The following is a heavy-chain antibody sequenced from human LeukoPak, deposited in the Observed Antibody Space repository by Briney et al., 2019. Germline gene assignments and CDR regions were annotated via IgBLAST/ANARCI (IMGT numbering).Heavy chain of an antibody. CDR3: AKDSSGYYYGAFDI. V-gene: IGHV3-30*02. CDR2: IRYDGSNK. D-gene: IGHD3-22*01. CDR1: GFTFSSYG. Sequence: GGSLRLSCAASGFTFSSYGMHWVRQAPGKGLEWVAFIRYDGSNKYYADSVKGRFTISRDNSRNTLYLQMNSLRAEDTAVYYCAKDSSGYYYGAFDIWGQGTMVTVSS. J-gene: IGHJ3*02.